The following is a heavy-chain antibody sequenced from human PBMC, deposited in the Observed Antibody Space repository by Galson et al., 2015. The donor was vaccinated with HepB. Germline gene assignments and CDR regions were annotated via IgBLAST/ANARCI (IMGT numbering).Heavy chain of an antibody. CDR3: AKASGPGLRGPGDY. CDR2: ISYDGSNK. V-gene: IGHV3-30*18. J-gene: IGHJ4*02. D-gene: IGHD1-14*01. CDR1: GFTFSSYG. Sequence: SLRLSCAASGFTFSSYGTHWVRQAPGKGLEWVAVISYDGSNKYYADSVKGRFTISRDNSKNTLYLQMNSLRAEDTAVYYCAKASGPGLRGPGDYWGQGTLVTVSS.